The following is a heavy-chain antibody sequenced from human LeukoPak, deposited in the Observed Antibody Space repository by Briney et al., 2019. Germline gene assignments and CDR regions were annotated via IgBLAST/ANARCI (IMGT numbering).Heavy chain of an antibody. J-gene: IGHJ6*03. CDR1: GFTFSSYG. D-gene: IGHD3-10*01. CDR3: ARPKGGYLGYYYMDV. Sequence: GGSLRLSCAASGFTFSSYGMHWVRQAPGKGLEWVAVIWYDGSNKYYADSVKGRFTISRDNSKNTLYLQMNSLRAEDTAVYYCARPKGGYLGYYYMDVWGKGTTVTVSS. CDR2: IWYDGSNK. V-gene: IGHV3-33*01.